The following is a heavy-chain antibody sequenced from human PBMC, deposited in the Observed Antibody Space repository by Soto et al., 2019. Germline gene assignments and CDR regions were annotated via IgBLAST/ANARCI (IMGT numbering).Heavy chain of an antibody. CDR3: ARGLTLYSSIWYAFDI. J-gene: IGHJ3*02. V-gene: IGHV1-3*01. D-gene: IGHD6-13*01. Sequence: ASVKVSCKASGYTFTSYAMHWVRQAPGQRLEWMGWINAGNGNTKYSQKFQGRVTITRDTSASTAYMELSSLRSEDTAVYYCARGLTLYSSIWYAFDIWGQGTMVTVSS. CDR1: GYTFTSYA. CDR2: INAGNGNT.